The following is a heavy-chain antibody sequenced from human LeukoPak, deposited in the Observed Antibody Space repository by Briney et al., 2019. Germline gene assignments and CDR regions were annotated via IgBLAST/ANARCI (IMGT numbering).Heavy chain of an antibody. V-gene: IGHV4-30-4*07. CDR1: GGSISSGGYS. CDR2: IHYSGST. CDR3: ARESSSWYGDYYYMDV. D-gene: IGHD6-13*01. Sequence: PSETLSLTCAVSGGSISSGGYSWIWIRQPPGKGREWIGYIHYSGSTYYNPSLQSRVTISVDTSKNQFSLKLSSVTAADTAVYYCARESSSWYGDYYYMDVWGKGTTVTVSS. J-gene: IGHJ6*03.